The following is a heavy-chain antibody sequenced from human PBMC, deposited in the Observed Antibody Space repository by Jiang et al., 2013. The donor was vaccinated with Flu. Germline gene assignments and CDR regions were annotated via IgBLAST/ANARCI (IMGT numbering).Heavy chain of an antibody. CDR3: ARDKGGDYGGNLVPRV. CDR2: ISSSSSYI. Sequence: VKPGGSLRLSCAASGFTFSSYSMNWVRQAPGKGLEWVSSISSSSSYIYYADSVKGRFTISRDNAKNSLYLQMNSLRAEDTAVYYCARDKGGDYGGNLVPRVWGQGTTVTVSS. J-gene: IGHJ6*02. CDR1: GFTFSSYS. D-gene: IGHD4-23*01. V-gene: IGHV3-21*01.